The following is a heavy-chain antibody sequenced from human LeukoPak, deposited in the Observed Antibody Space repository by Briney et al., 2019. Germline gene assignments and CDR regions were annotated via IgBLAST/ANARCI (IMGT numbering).Heavy chain of an antibody. D-gene: IGHD3-22*01. J-gene: IGHJ6*03. V-gene: IGHV3-21*01. CDR2: ISAISSYI. Sequence: GGSLRLSCVASGFTFGSYTMTWVRQAPGKGLEWVSSISAISSYIYYPDSVKGRFTISRDNAKNSLYLQMNSLRAEDTAVYYCARSYGSGGYYPPYYYYMDVWGKGTTVTVSS. CDR3: ARSYGSGGYYPPYYYYMDV. CDR1: GFTFGSYT.